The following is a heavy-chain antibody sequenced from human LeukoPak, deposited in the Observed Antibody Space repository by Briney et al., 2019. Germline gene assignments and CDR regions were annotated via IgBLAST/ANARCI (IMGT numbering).Heavy chain of an antibody. CDR3: ARRLTDLEYTWFDP. J-gene: IGHJ5*02. Sequence: PGASLQISCKASGCSFTTYWIGWVRQVPGKGLEWMGIMFPGNSDTSYSPSFQGQVSMSADKSINTAYLQWSSLKASDTAIYYCARRLTDLEYTWFDPWGQGTLVSVSS. D-gene: IGHD3-3*01. CDR1: GCSFTTYW. CDR2: MFPGNSDT. V-gene: IGHV5-51*01.